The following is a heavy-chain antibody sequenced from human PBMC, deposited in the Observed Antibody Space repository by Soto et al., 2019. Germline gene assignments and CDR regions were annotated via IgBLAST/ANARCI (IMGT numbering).Heavy chain of an antibody. CDR2: ISAHNGNT. CDR3: ASGRYGDY. J-gene: IGHJ4*02. D-gene: IGHD1-26*01. Sequence: QVHLVQSGAEVKKPGASVKVSCKASGYTFTSYVITWVRQAPGQGLEWMGWISAHNGNTDYAQKPKGRFIVTRDTSTSTAYMELRSLISDDTAGYYCASGRYGDYWGQGSLVTGSS. CDR1: GYTFTSYV. V-gene: IGHV1-18*01.